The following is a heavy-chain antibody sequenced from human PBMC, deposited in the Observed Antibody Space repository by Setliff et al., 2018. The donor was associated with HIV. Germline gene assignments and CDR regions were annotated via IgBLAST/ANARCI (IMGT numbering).Heavy chain of an antibody. D-gene: IGHD6-6*01. CDR1: GVSFNNFR. CDR2: ITPKSGGT. CDR3: ARDAAYSSSSAYFDY. V-gene: IGHV1-2*02. Sequence: ASVKVSCKASGVSFNNFRINWIRQAPGQGLEWVGWITPKSGGTNFAQKFQGRVTMTRDTSISTAYMELNSLRSDDTAVYYCARDAAYSSSSAYFDYWGQGTLVTVSS. J-gene: IGHJ4*02.